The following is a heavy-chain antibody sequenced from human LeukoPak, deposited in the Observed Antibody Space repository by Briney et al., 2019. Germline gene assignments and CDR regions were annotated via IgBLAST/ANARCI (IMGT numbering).Heavy chain of an antibody. J-gene: IGHJ5*02. V-gene: IGHV4-39*07. CDR1: GGSIRSSYYY. CDR2: IYDSGST. D-gene: IGHD6-19*01. CDR3: ARAYSSGWAPMDP. Sequence: SETLSLTCTVSGGSIRSSYYYWGWIRQPPGKGLEWIGSIYDSGSTYYNPSLKSRVTISVDTSKNQFSLKLSSVTAADTAVYYCARAYSSGWAPMDPWGQGTLVTVSS.